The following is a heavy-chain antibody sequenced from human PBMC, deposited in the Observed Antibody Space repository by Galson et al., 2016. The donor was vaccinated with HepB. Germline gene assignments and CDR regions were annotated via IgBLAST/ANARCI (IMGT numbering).Heavy chain of an antibody. CDR1: GYSFTKYS. Sequence: SVKVSCKASGYSFTKYSMHWVRQAPGQGFEGMGIINPSDGTTTYAQTFQGRLTMTRDTSTTTVYMELSSLRSDDTAVYYCASAFSETAVGNLDHRGQGTQVIVSA. D-gene: IGHD2-2*01. CDR2: INPSDGTT. CDR3: ASAFSETAVGNLDH. V-gene: IGHV1-46*01. J-gene: IGHJ4*02.